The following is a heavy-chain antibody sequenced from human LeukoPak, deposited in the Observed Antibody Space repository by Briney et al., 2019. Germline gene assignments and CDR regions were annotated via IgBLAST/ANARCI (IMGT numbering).Heavy chain of an antibody. CDR1: GGTFSSYA. J-gene: IGHJ5*02. CDR2: IIPIFGTA. D-gene: IGHD3-22*01. Sequence: SVKASCKASGGTFSSYAISWVRQAPGQGLEWMGGIIPIFGTANYAQKFQGRVTITADESTSTAYMELSSLRSEDTAVYYCARYIGDYYDSSGTGFDPWGQGTLVTVSS. V-gene: IGHV1-69*13. CDR3: ARYIGDYYDSSGTGFDP.